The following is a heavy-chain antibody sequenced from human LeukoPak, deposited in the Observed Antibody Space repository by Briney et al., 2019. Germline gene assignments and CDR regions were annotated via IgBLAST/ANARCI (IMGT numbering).Heavy chain of an antibody. D-gene: IGHD6-13*01. J-gene: IGHJ4*02. CDR3: ARSRGYFDY. CDR2: IYYSGST. Sequence: SETLSLTCTVSGGSISSYYWSWIRQPPGKGLGWIGYIYYSGSTNYNPSLQSRVTVSVDTSKNQFSLKLSSVTAADTALYYCARSRGYFDYWGQGTLVTVSS. V-gene: IGHV4-59*01. CDR1: GGSISSYY.